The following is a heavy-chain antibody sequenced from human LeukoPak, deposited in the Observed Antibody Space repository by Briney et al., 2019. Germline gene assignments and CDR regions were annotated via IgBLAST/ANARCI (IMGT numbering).Heavy chain of an antibody. CDR3: AKKGGQQLPYSDY. D-gene: IGHD6-13*01. CDR1: GFTFSSYA. CDR2: IIYSGGGT. J-gene: IGHJ4*02. V-gene: IGHV3-23*01. Sequence: GGSLRLSCEASGFTFSSYAMSWVRQAPGKGLEWVSGIIYSGGGTYYADSVKGRFTISRDNSKNTLYLQMNSLRAEDTAVYYCAKKGGQQLPYSDYWGQGTLVTVSS.